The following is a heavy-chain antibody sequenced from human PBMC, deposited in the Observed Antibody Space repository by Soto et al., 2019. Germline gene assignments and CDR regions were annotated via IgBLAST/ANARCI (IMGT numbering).Heavy chain of an antibody. D-gene: IGHD1-26*01. Sequence: PGGSLRLSCAASGFIFGDYWMSWIRQAPGKGLEWVANTRQDGGEKNFVDSVKGRFFISRDNAKNSLYLQMNSLRAEDTAVYYCERHHSGSDYLDYWGLGTLVTVSA. V-gene: IGHV3-7*05. CDR1: GFIFGDYW. CDR3: ERHHSGSDYLDY. J-gene: IGHJ4*02. CDR2: TRQDGGEK.